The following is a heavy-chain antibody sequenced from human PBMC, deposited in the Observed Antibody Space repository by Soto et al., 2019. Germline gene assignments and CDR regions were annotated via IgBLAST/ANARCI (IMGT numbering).Heavy chain of an antibody. J-gene: IGHJ4*02. CDR3: TTDVLGVITPDY. Sequence: EVQLVESGGGLVKPGGSLRLSCAASGFTFSNAWMSWVRQAPGKGLEWVGRIKSKTDGGTTDYAAPVKGRFTISRDDSKNTLYLQVNSLKTEDTAVYYCTTDVLGVITPDYWGQGTLVTVSS. D-gene: IGHD3-22*01. V-gene: IGHV3-15*01. CDR1: GFTFSNAW. CDR2: IKSKTDGGTT.